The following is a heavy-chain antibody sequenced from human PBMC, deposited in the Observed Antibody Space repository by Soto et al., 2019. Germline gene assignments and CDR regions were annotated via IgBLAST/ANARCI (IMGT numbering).Heavy chain of an antibody. J-gene: IGHJ6*02. CDR1: GYSISSGYY. V-gene: IGHV4-38-2*02. CDR2: IYLSGST. CDR3: ARVSPSGDIDV. D-gene: IGHD3-10*01. Sequence: SETLSLTCTVSGYSISSGYYWGWIQQPPGKRLEWIANIYLSGSTYYSPSLKSRVTISLDTSKNQFSLTVRSVTASDTATYYCARVSPSGDIDVWGQGTTVTLS.